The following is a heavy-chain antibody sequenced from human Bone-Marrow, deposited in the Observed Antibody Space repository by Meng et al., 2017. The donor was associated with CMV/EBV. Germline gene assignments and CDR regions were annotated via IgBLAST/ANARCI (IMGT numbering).Heavy chain of an antibody. D-gene: IGHD2-2*01. CDR2: IWYDGSNK. V-gene: IGHV3-33*08. CDR3: AKTYCSSTSCHLYYYYGMDV. J-gene: IGHJ6*02. CDR1: GFTFSSYW. Sequence: GESLKISCAASGFTFSSYWMSWVRQAPGKGLEWVAVIWYDGSNKYYADSVKGRFTISRDNSKNTLYLQMNSLRAEDTAVYYCAKTYCSSTSCHLYYYYGMDVWGQGTTVTVSS.